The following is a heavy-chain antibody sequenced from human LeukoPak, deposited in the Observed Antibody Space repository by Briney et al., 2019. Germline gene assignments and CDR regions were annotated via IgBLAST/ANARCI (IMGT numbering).Heavy chain of an antibody. D-gene: IGHD2-2*01. V-gene: IGHV3-64D*06. CDR1: GFTFSSYS. CDR3: VKDSVRNTYAHFDY. Sequence: GGSLRLSCSASGFTFSSYSMYWVRQAPGKGLEHVSAISSDGSGRYYADSVEGRFSISRDNSKNMLYLQMNSLRPEDTALYYCVKDSVRNTYAHFDYWGQGALVTVSS. CDR2: ISSDGSGR. J-gene: IGHJ4*02.